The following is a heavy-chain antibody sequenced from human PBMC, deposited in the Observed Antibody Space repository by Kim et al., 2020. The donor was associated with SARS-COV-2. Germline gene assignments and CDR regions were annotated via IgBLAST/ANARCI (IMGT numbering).Heavy chain of an antibody. Sequence: GGSLRLSCAASGFTFSDYYMSWIRQAPGKGLEWVSYISSSGSTIYYADSVKGRFTISRDNAKNSLYLQMNSLRAEDTAVYYCARSIAAGFRPNAGVDPWGQGTLVTVSS. J-gene: IGHJ5*02. CDR3: ARSIAAGFRPNAGVDP. CDR1: GFTFSDYY. V-gene: IGHV3-11*01. D-gene: IGHD6-6*01. CDR2: ISSSGSTI.